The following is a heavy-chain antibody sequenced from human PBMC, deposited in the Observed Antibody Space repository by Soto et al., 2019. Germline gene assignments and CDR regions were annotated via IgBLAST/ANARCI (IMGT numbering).Heavy chain of an antibody. J-gene: IGHJ6*02. CDR1: GYTFTGYY. Sequence: ASVKVSCKASGYTFTGYYMHWVRQAPGQGLEWLGWTNPNSGGTNYAQKFQGWVTMTRDTSISTAYMELSRLRSDDTAVYYCARGERQLEFYGWDYYYGMDVWGQGTTVTVSS. V-gene: IGHV1-2*04. CDR3: ARGERQLEFYGWDYYYGMDV. D-gene: IGHD6-6*01. CDR2: TNPNSGGT.